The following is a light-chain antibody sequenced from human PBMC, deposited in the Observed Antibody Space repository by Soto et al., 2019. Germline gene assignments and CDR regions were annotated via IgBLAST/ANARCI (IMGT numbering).Light chain of an antibody. CDR2: GAS. Sequence: EIVMTQSPATLSVSPGERATLSCRASQRVSSNLAWYQQKPGQAPRPIIYGASTRATGIPARFSGSGSETEFTLTISSLQSEDFAVYYCQQYNNWPPCTFGQGNKV. V-gene: IGKV3-15*01. CDR3: QQYNNWPPCT. CDR1: QRVSSN. J-gene: IGKJ1*01.